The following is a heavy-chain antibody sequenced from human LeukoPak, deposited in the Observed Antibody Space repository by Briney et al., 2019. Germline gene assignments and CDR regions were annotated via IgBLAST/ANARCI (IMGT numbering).Heavy chain of an antibody. J-gene: IGHJ4*02. CDR3: AVTSYFDWSLPSFDY. V-gene: IGHV1-58*01. D-gene: IGHD3-9*01. CDR2: IVVGSGNT. CDR1: GFTFTSSA. Sequence: ASVTVSCKASGFTFTSSAVQWVRQARGQRLEWIGWIVVGSGNTNYAQKFQERVTITRDMSTSTAYMELSSLRSEDTAVYHCAVTSYFDWSLPSFDYWGQGTLVTVSS.